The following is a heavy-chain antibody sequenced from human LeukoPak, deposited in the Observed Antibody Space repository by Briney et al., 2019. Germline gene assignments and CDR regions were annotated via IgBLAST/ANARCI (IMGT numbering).Heavy chain of an antibody. CDR3: AKANYGSAPAGFDY. V-gene: IGHV3-30*18. J-gene: IGHJ4*02. Sequence: GGSLRLSCAVSGFTFTSYSMNWVRQAPGKGLEWVAVISYDGSNKYYADSVKGRFTISRDNSKNTLYLQMNSLRAEDTAVYYCAKANYGSAPAGFDYWGQGTLVTVSS. D-gene: IGHD3-10*01. CDR1: GFTFTSYS. CDR2: ISYDGSNK.